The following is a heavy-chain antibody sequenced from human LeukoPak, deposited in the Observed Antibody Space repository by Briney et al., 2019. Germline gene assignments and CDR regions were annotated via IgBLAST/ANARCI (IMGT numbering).Heavy chain of an antibody. D-gene: IGHD6-13*01. J-gene: IGHJ5*02. V-gene: IGHV4-59*01. CDR1: GGSISSYY. Sequence: SETLSLTCTVSGGSISSYYWSWIRQPPGKGLEWIGYIYYSGSTNYNPSLKSRVTISVDTSKNQFSLKLSSVTAADTAVYYCAATDSSFLNWFDPWGQGTLVTVSS. CDR2: IYYSGST. CDR3: AATDSSFLNWFDP.